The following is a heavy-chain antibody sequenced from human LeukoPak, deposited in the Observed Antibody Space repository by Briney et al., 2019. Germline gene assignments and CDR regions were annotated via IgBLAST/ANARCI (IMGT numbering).Heavy chain of an antibody. CDR2: TYYRSKWYN. V-gene: IGHV6-1*01. Sequence: SQTLLLTCAISGDSVSSNSAAWNWIRQSPSRGLEWLGWTYYRSKWYNDYAVSVKSRITINPDTSKNQFSLQLNSVTPEDTAVYYCARGEWEALGNWFDPWGQGTLVTVSS. J-gene: IGHJ5*02. CDR3: ARGEWEALGNWFDP. D-gene: IGHD1-26*01. CDR1: GDSVSSNSAA.